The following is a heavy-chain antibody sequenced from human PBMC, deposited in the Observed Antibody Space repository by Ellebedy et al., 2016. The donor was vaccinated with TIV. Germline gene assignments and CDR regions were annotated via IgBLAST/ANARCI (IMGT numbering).Heavy chain of an antibody. CDR2: ISTIGTNT. CDR3: AKLPLLGYCTSTSCSVGWYFDL. J-gene: IGHJ2*01. D-gene: IGHD2-2*01. V-gene: IGHV3-23*01. Sequence: PGGSLRLSCVASGFSFRGSAMSWVRQVPGKGLEWVSSISTIGTNTYYRDSVKGRFIVSRDNANSTLHLQMTSLRAEDPAVYYCAKLPLLGYCTSTSCSVGWYFDLWGRGTLVTVSS. CDR1: GFSFRGSA.